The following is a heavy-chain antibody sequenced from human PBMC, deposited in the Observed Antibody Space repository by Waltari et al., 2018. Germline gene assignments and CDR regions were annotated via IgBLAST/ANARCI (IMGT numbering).Heavy chain of an antibody. J-gene: IGHJ4*02. CDR3: ARWGITGTTYPLGFYYFDY. CDR2: IYHSGST. Sequence: QVQLQESGPGLVKPSETLSLTCTVPGYSISSGYYWGWIRQPPGKGLEWIGSIYHSGSTYYNPSLKSRVTISVDTSKNQFSLKLSSVTAADTAVYYCARWGITGTTYPLGFYYFDYWGQGTLVTVSS. V-gene: IGHV4-38-2*02. CDR1: GYSISSGYY. D-gene: IGHD1-7*01.